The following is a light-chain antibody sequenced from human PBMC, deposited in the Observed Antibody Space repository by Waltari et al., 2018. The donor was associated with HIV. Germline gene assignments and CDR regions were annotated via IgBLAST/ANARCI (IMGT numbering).Light chain of an antibody. Sequence: QSALTQPASVSGSPGQSVTISCTGPTINYNSVSWYQQHPAKAPKLIIFEGTYRPSGVSNRFSGSKSGNTASLTISWLQGEDEAHYYCSSYTASGSVIFGGGTNLTVL. CDR1: TINYNS. CDR2: EGT. J-gene: IGLJ2*01. V-gene: IGLV2-14*03. CDR3: SSYTASGSVI.